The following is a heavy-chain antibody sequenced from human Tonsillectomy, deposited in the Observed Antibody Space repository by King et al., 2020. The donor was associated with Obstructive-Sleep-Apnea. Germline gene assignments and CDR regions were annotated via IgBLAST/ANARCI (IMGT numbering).Heavy chain of an antibody. CDR1: GGSISSSSYY. CDR3: ARADNRDGYNRFDY. D-gene: IGHD5-24*01. CDR2: IYYRGST. Sequence: LQLQESGPGLVKPSETLSLTCTVSGGSISSSSYYWGWIRQPPGKGLEWIGGIYYRGSTYYNPSLNSRVTIAVDTSKNQFSLKLSSVTAADTAVYYCARADNRDGYNRFDYWGQGTLVTVSS. V-gene: IGHV4-39*07. J-gene: IGHJ4*02.